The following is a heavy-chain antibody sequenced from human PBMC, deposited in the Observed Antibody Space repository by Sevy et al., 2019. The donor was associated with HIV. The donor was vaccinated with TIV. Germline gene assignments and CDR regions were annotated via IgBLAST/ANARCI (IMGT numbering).Heavy chain of an antibody. Sequence: ASVKVSCKASGYTFTSYALSWVRQAPGQGLEWMGGIIPIFGTTNLAQTFQGRVTITADESRSTAYMELSSLRSADTAVYYCARTPLLSIPGTTDVYFDNWGQGTLVTVSS. CDR2: IIPIFGTT. J-gene: IGHJ4*02. CDR3: ARTPLLSIPGTTDVYFDN. CDR1: GYTFTSYA. V-gene: IGHV1-69*13. D-gene: IGHD1-7*01.